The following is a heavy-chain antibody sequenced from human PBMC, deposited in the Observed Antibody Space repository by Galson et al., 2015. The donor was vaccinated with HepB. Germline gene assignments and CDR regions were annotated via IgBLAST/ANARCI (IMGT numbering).Heavy chain of an antibody. CDR2: ISVYNGNT. CDR1: GYTFASYG. D-gene: IGHD3-3*01. CDR3: ARDHYDFWGGYHTVRPETYYYGMDV. V-gene: IGHV1-18*04. J-gene: IGHJ6*02. Sequence: SVKVSCKASGYTFASYGISWVRQAPGQGLEWMGWISVYNGNTYYAQNLQGRVTMTTDTSTSTAYMELRSLRSDDTAVYYCARDHYDFWGGYHTVRPETYYYGMDVWGLGTTVTVS.